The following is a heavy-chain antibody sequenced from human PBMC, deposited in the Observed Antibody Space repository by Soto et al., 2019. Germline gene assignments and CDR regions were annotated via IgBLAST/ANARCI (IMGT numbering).Heavy chain of an antibody. CDR3: ARSFGVAAAGPFDY. Sequence: SETLSLTCTVSGGSISSRGSMSGRSFYWGWMRQPPGKGLEWIASISYSDGSFYNSSLKSRLTISVDTSKNQFSLKLSSVTAADTAVYYCARSFGVAAAGPFDYWGQGTLVTVS. V-gene: IGHV4-39*07. CDR2: ISYSDGS. D-gene: IGHD6-13*01. J-gene: IGHJ4*02. CDR1: GGSISSRGSMSGRSFY.